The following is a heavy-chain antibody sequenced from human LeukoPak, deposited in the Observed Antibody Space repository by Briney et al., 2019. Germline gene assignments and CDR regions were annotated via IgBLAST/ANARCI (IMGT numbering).Heavy chain of an antibody. CDR1: GFTFGDYA. CDR3: TKHHRYFDWLWGEDAFDI. J-gene: IGHJ3*02. D-gene: IGHD3-9*01. CDR2: IRSKAYGGTT. Sequence: GGSLRLSCTASGFTFGDYAMSWVRQAPGKGLEWVGFIRSKAYGGTTEYAASVKGRFTISRDDSKSIAYLQMNSLKTEDTAVYYCTKHHRYFDWLWGEDAFDIWGQGTMVTVSS. V-gene: IGHV3-49*04.